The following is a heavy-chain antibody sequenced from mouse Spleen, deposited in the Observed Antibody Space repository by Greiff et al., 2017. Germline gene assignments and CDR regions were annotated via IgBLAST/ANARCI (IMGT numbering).Heavy chain of an antibody. CDR3: ARGRGLYDYDGGFAY. V-gene: IGHV1-20*01. D-gene: IGHD2-4*01. CDR1: GYSFTGYF. J-gene: IGHJ3*01. Sequence: EVQLQQSGPELVKPGDSVKISCKASGYSFTGYFMNWVMQSHGKSLEWIGRINPYNGDTFYNQKFKGKATLTVDKSSSTAHMELRSLTSEDSAVYYCARGRGLYDYDGGFAYWGQGTLVTVSA. CDR2: INPYNGDT.